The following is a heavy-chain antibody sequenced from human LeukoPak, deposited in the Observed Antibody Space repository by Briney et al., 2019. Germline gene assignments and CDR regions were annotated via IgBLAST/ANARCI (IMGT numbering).Heavy chain of an antibody. V-gene: IGHV3-20*04. CDR1: GFTLSTYW. CDR2: INWNGGST. CDR3: ARIPAGIAVAGTDY. D-gene: IGHD6-19*01. J-gene: IGHJ4*02. Sequence: GGSLRLPCAASGFTLSTYWMHWVRQAPGEGLEWVSGINWNGGSTGYADSVKGRFTISRDNAKNSLYLQMNSLRAEDTALYYCARIPAGIAVAGTDYWGQGTLVTVSS.